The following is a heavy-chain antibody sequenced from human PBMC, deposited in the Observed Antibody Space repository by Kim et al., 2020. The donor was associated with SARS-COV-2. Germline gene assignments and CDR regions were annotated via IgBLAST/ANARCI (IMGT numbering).Heavy chain of an antibody. J-gene: IGHJ6*02. V-gene: IGHV1-46*01. D-gene: IGHD3-9*01. CDR3: ARDVIPREWYYDILTGYYRDYYYGMDV. CDR1: GYTFTSYY. Sequence: ASVKVSCKASGYTFTSYYMHWVRQAPGQGLEWMGLINPSGGSTSYAQKFQGRVTMTRDTSTSTVYMELSSLRSEDTAVYYCARDVIPREWYYDILTGYYRDYYYGMDVWGQGTTVTVSS. CDR2: INPSGGST.